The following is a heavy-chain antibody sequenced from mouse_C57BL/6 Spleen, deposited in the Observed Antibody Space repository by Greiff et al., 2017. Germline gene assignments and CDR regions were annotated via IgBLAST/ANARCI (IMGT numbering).Heavy chain of an antibody. D-gene: IGHD2-1*01. V-gene: IGHV7-3*01. CDR1: GFTFTDYY. Sequence: VHLVESGGGLVQPGGSLSLSCAASGFTFTDYYMSWVRQPPGKALEWLGFIRNKANGYTTEYSASVKGRFTISRDNSQSILYLQMNALRAEDSATYYCARLYGNYVLDFDDWGTGTTVTVSS. CDR2: IRNKANGYTT. J-gene: IGHJ1*03. CDR3: ARLYGNYVLDFDD.